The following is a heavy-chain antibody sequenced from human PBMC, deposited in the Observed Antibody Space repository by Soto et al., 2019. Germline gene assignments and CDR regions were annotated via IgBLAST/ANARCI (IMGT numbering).Heavy chain of an antibody. CDR3: AREVAARRILPGWFDP. CDR2: ISGSGGST. V-gene: IGHV3-23*01. D-gene: IGHD6-6*01. Sequence: EVQLLESGGGLVQPGGSLRLSCAASGFTFSSYAMSWVRQAPGKGLEWVSAISGSGGSTYYADSVKGRFTISRDNAKNSLYLQMNSLRAEDTAVYYCAREVAARRILPGWFDPWGQGTLVTVSS. J-gene: IGHJ5*02. CDR1: GFTFSSYA.